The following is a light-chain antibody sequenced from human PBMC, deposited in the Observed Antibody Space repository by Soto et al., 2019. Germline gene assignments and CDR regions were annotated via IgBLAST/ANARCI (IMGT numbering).Light chain of an antibody. Sequence: DIVMTQSPDSLAVSLGERATINCKSSQSVLYSSNNKNYLAWYQQKPGQPPKLLIYWASTRESGVPDRFSGSGSGTDSTLPISSRQSEDVAVYYCQQYYSTPCTFGQGTKVEIK. CDR3: QQYYSTPCT. CDR2: WAS. J-gene: IGKJ1*01. V-gene: IGKV4-1*01. CDR1: QSVLYSSNNKNY.